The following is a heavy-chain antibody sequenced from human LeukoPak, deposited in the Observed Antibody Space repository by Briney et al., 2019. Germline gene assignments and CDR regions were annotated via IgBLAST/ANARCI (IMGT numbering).Heavy chain of an antibody. D-gene: IGHD4-23*01. CDR1: GFTFSSYG. V-gene: IGHV3-33*01. CDR3: AREEGVTALDY. Sequence: GRSLRLSCAASGFTFSSYGMHWVRQAPGKGLEGVAVIWYDGSNKYYADSVKGRFTISRDNSKNTLYLQMSSLRAEDTAVYYCAREEGVTALDYWGQGTLVTVSS. CDR2: IWYDGSNK. J-gene: IGHJ4*02.